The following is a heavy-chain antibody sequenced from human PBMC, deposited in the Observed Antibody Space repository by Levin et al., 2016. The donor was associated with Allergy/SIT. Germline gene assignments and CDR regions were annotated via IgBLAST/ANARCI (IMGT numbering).Heavy chain of an antibody. CDR1: GFTFSSYS. CDR3: AKGIRLLRGGGWYYFDY. D-gene: IGHD6-19*01. V-gene: IGHV3-48*01. J-gene: IGHJ4*02. Sequence: GESLKISCAASGFTFSSYSMNWVRQAPGKGLEWVSYISSSSSTIYYADSVKGRFTISRDNSKNTLYLQMNSLRAEDTAVYYCAKGIRLLRGGGWYYFDYWGQGTLVTVSS. CDR2: ISSSSSTI.